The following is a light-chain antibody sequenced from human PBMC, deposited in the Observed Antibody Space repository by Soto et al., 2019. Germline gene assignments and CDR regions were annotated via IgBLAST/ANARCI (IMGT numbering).Light chain of an antibody. CDR3: SSYTTTTRL. V-gene: IGLV2-14*01. J-gene: IGLJ3*02. Sequence: QLVLTQPASVSGSPGQSITISCTGTSSDIGSNNYVSWFQQRPGKAPTLIIYEVSNRPSGVSTHFSGSKSGNTASLTISGLLPEDEAEYYCSSYTTTTRLFGGGTQLTVL. CDR2: EVS. CDR1: SSDIGSNNY.